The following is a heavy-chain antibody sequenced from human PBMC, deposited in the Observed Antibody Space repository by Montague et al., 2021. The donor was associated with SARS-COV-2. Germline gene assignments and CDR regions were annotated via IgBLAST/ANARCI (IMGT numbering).Heavy chain of an antibody. V-gene: IGHV2-70*01. D-gene: IGHD4-23*01. Sequence: PALVKPTQTLTLTCTFSGFSLSTSGMCVSWIRQPPGKALEWLALIDWDXYKYYSTSLKTRLTISKDTSKNQVVLTMTNMDPVDTATYYCARGRYGGNRGYYFDYWGQGTLVTVSS. CDR3: ARGRYGGNRGYYFDY. J-gene: IGHJ4*02. CDR1: GFSLSTSGMC. CDR2: IDWDXYK.